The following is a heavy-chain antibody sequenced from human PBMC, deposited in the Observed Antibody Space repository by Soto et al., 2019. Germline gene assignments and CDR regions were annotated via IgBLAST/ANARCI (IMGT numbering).Heavy chain of an antibody. J-gene: IGHJ6*02. V-gene: IGHV3-33*01. Sequence: PGGSLRLSCAASGFHFSRHGVHWVRQAPGRGLEWVAVIWSDGSKEYYADSVKGRFSISRDNSKNTVYLQMNSLRAEDTAVYYCARDRSYSLDVWGQGTTVTSP. CDR2: IWSDGSKE. CDR1: GFHFSRHG. CDR3: ARDRSYSLDV.